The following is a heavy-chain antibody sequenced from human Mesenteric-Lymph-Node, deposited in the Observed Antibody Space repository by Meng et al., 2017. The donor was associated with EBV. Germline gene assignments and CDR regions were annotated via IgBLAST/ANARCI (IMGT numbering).Heavy chain of an antibody. D-gene: IGHD3-10*01. CDR2: IVVGGGRT. CDR1: GFSFSTDG. CDR3: AKDRGYGSGETDY. V-gene: IGHV3-NL1*01. J-gene: IGHJ4*02. Sequence: GRLWRSGGGVVRLGGSWPLSWAASGFSFSTDGMHWVRQAPGRGWEWVSYIVVGGGRTYYADSVEDSFTISRDNSRNTVYLQMNSLRVEDTAIYYCAKDRGYGSGETDYWGQGTLVTVSS.